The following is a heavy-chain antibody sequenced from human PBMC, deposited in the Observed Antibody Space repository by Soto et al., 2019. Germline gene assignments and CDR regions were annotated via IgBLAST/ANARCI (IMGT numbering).Heavy chain of an antibody. V-gene: IGHV3-23*01. CDR2: ISGSGGST. CDR3: AKGREWELRAEYFQH. J-gene: IGHJ1*01. Sequence: EVQLLESGGGLVQPGGSLRLSCAASGFTFSSYALSWVRQAPGKGLEWVSAISGSGGSTYYADSVKGRFTISRDNSKNTLYLQMNSLRAEDTAVYYCAKGREWELRAEYFQHWGQGTLVTVSS. D-gene: IGHD1-26*01. CDR1: GFTFSSYA.